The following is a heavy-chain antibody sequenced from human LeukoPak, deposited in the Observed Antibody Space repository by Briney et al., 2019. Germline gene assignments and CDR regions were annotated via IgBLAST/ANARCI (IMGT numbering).Heavy chain of an antibody. CDR3: AKDPYGIRYFDY. Sequence: TGGSLRLSCSASGFTFSSYAMSWVRQAPGKGLEWVSAISGSGGSTYYADSVKGRFTISRDNSKNTLYLQMNSLRAEDTAVYYCAKDPYGIRYFDYWGQGTLVTVSS. CDR2: ISGSGGST. V-gene: IGHV3-23*01. J-gene: IGHJ4*02. CDR1: GFTFSSYA. D-gene: IGHD3-9*01.